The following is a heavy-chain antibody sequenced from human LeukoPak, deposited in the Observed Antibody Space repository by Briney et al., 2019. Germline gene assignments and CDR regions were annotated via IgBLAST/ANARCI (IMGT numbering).Heavy chain of an antibody. D-gene: IGHD3-10*01. CDR2: ISAYNGNT. V-gene: IGHV1-18*01. Sequence: ASVKVSCKASGYTFTSYGISWVRQAPGQGLEWMGWISAYNGNTNYAQKLQGRVTMTTDTSTSTAYMELRSLRSDDTAVYYCATLWFGELTLDYWGQGTLVTVSS. CDR1: GYTFTSYG. CDR3: ATLWFGELTLDY. J-gene: IGHJ4*02.